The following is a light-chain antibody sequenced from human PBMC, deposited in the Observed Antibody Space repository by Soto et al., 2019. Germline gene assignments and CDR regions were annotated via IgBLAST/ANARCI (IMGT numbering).Light chain of an antibody. CDR2: DVS. CDR3: PSYTSSSTVL. CDR1: SSDVGGYNY. J-gene: IGLJ3*02. V-gene: IGLV2-14*01. Sequence: QSALTQPASVSGSPGQSITISCTGTSSDVGGYNYVSWYQQHPGKAPKLMIYDVSNRPSGISNRFSGSKSGNTASLTIFGLQAEDEADYYCPSYTSSSTVLFGGGTKLTVL.